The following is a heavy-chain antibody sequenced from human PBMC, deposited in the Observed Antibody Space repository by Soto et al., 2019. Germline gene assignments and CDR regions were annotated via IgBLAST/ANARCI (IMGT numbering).Heavy chain of an antibody. CDR1: GFTFSSYS. J-gene: IGHJ6*02. CDR2: ISSSSSTI. D-gene: IGHD3-10*01. V-gene: IGHV3-48*02. CDR3: AREFDYYGSGSYYNRGVYYGMDV. Sequence: VGSLRLSCAASGFTFSSYSMNWVRQAPGKGLEWVSYISSSSSTIYYADSVKGRFTISRDNAKNSLYLQMNSLRDEDTAVYYCAREFDYYGSGSYYNRGVYYGMDVWGQGTTVTVSS.